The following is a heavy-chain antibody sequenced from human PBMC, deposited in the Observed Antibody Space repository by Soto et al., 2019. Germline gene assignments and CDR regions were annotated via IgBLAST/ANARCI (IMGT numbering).Heavy chain of an antibody. J-gene: IGHJ4*02. V-gene: IGHV4-34*01. CDR2: INHSGTT. D-gene: IGHD3-22*01. CDR3: ASPSRFDSSGYYFDS. Sequence: NPSETLSLTCAVYGGSFSCYYWSWIRQPPGKGLEWIGEINHSGTTKYNPSLKSRVTISVDTSKNQFSLKLSSVTAADTAVYYCASPSRFDSSGYYFDSWGQGTQVTVSS. CDR1: GGSFSCYY.